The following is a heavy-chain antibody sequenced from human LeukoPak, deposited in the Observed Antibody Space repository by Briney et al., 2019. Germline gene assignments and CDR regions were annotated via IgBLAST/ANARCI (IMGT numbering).Heavy chain of an antibody. CDR1: GGSISSYY. D-gene: IGHD4-23*01. CDR3: ARAFYDYGGNSGPKYYFDY. V-gene: IGHV4-59*01. CDR2: TYYSGGT. Sequence: SETLSLTCTVSGGSISSYYWSWIRQPPGKGLEWIGYTYYSGGTNYNPSLKSRVTISLDTSKNQFSLKLSSVTAADTAVYYCARAFYDYGGNSGPKYYFDYWGQGTLVTVSS. J-gene: IGHJ4*02.